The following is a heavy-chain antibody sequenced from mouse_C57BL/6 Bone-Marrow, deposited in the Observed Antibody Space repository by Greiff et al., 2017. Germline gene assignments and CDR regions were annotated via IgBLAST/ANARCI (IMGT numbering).Heavy chain of an antibody. CDR3: ANDLLWLRRYYYAMDY. Sequence: SFNSSLYTFTYYNIHFFNHIHLKSLYFIGYINPNNGGTSYNHKFNFNATLTVNKSSSTAYMELRSLTSEDSAVYYCANDLLWLRRYYYAMDYWGQGTSVTVSS. V-gene: IGHV1-22*01. CDR1: LYTFTYYN. J-gene: IGHJ4*01. CDR2: INPNNGGT. D-gene: IGHD2-2*01.